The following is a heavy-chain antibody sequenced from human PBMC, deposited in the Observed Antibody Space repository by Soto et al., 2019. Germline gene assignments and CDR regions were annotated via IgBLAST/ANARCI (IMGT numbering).Heavy chain of an antibody. CDR2: IIPILGIA. V-gene: IGHV1-69*08. D-gene: IGHD2-2*01. CDR1: GGTFSSYT. J-gene: IGHJ4*02. Sequence: QVQLVQSGAEVKKPGSSVKVSCKASGGTFSSYTISWVRQAPGQGLEWMGRIIPILGIANYAQKFQGRVTITADKSTSTAYMELSSLRSEDTAVYYCARDSSRRTSPGLYWSQGTLVTVSS. CDR3: ARDSSRRTSPGLY.